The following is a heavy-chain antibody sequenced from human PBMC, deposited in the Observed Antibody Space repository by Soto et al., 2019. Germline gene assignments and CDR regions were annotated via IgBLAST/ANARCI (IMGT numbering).Heavy chain of an antibody. Sequence: QVQLQESGPGLVKPSQTLSLTCTVSGGSISSGGYYWSWIRQHPGKGLEWIGYIYYSGSTYYNPSLKTRVTLSVDTSKNQSSLQLSSVTAADTAVYYCARYGSGRHPPVHYYYYYMDVWGKGTTVTVSS. D-gene: IGHD3-10*01. CDR1: GGSISSGGYY. J-gene: IGHJ6*03. CDR2: IYYSGST. CDR3: ARYGSGRHPPVHYYYYYMDV. V-gene: IGHV4-31*03.